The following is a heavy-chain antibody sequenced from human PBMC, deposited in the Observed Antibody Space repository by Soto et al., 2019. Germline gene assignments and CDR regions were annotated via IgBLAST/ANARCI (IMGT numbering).Heavy chain of an antibody. Sequence: VQLVESGGGVVQPGRSLRLSCAASGFTFSTYAMHWVRQAPGKGLEWVALISYDGNNKYYADSVKGRFTISRDNSKNTLYLQMNSLRAEDTAVYYCAASEAGYSGYDYISDYWGQGTLVTVSS. CDR3: AASEAGYSGYDYISDY. D-gene: IGHD5-12*01. CDR2: ISYDGNNK. J-gene: IGHJ4*02. CDR1: GFTFSTYA. V-gene: IGHV3-30-3*01.